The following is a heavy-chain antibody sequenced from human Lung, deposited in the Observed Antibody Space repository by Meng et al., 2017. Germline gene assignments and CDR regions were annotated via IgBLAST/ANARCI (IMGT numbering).Heavy chain of an antibody. V-gene: IGHV4-31*03. CDR2: IYYSGST. CDR1: GGSISSGGYY. D-gene: IGHD3-22*01. CDR3: VGTIGYYYAMAY. J-gene: IGHJ4*02. Sequence: QVQLQESGPGLVKPSQTLSLTCTVSGGSISSGGYYWSWIRQYPGKGLEWIGYIYYSGSTYYNPSLRTRVTISLDTSKNQFSLKLSSVTAADTAVYYCVGTIGYYYAMAYWGQGTRVTCAS.